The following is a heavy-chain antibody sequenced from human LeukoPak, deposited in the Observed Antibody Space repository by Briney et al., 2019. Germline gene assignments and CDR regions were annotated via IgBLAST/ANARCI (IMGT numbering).Heavy chain of an antibody. Sequence: PGRSLRLSCAASGFTFRSYAMHWVRQAPGQRLEWMGWINAGNGNTKYSQKFQGRVTITRDTSASTAYMELSSLRSEDTAVYYCARVRSSWYVPPQYYFDYWGQGTLVTVSS. CDR3: ARVRSSWYVPPQYYFDY. V-gene: IGHV1-3*01. CDR1: GFTFRSYA. J-gene: IGHJ4*02. D-gene: IGHD6-13*01. CDR2: INAGNGNT.